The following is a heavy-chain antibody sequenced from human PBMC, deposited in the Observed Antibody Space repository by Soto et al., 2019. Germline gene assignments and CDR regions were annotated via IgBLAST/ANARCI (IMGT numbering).Heavy chain of an antibody. CDR1: GFTFSSYG. D-gene: IGHD3-22*01. V-gene: IGHV3-33*06. Sequence: GGSLRLSCAASGFTFSSYGMHWVRQAPGKGLDWVAVIWYDESNIYYADSVKGRFTISRDNSKNTLFLQMNSLGAEDTAVYYCAKEYAYYYDSSGYSHFDYWGQGTLVTVSS. CDR2: IWYDESNI. CDR3: AKEYAYYYDSSGYSHFDY. J-gene: IGHJ4*02.